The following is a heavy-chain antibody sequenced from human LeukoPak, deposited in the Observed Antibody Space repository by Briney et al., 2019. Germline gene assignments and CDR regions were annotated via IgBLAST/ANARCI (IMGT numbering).Heavy chain of an antibody. CDR1: GFTFSSYA. CDR2: ISGSGGST. Sequence: GGSLRLSCAASGFTFSSYAMSWVRQAPGKGLEWVSAISGSGGSTYYADSVKGRFTISRDNSKNTLYLQMNSLRAEDTAVYYCAKAIGGQRITMVRGVIGLDAFDIWGQGTMVTVSS. V-gene: IGHV3-23*01. J-gene: IGHJ3*02. CDR3: AKAIGGQRITMVRGVIGLDAFDI. D-gene: IGHD3-10*01.